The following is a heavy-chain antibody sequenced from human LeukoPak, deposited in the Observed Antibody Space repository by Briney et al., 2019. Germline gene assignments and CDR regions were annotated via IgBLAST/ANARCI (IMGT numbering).Heavy chain of an antibody. V-gene: IGHV1-18*01. Sequence: GASVKVSCKASGYTFPNYDINWVRQAPGQGLEWMGWISTYNGDTNYAQKFQGRVTMTTDTSTNTAYIELRSLTSDDTAAYYCAREWWGYDVLTGDNWFDPWGQGTLVIVSS. D-gene: IGHD3-9*01. J-gene: IGHJ5*02. CDR3: AREWWGYDVLTGDNWFDP. CDR1: GYTFPNYD. CDR2: ISTYNGDT.